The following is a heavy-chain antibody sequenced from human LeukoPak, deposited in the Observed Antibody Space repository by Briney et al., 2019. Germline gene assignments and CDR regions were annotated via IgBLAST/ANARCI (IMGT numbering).Heavy chain of an antibody. D-gene: IGHD4-17*01. J-gene: IGHJ4*02. Sequence: PSETLSLTCTVSGGSISSSSYYWGWIRQPPGKGLEWIGSIYYSGSTCYNPSLKSRVTISVDTSKNQFSLKLSSVTAADTAVYYCARGEDGTGDYRPTYFDSWGQGTLVTVSS. CDR1: GGSISSSSYY. V-gene: IGHV4-39*01. CDR2: IYYSGST. CDR3: ARGEDGTGDYRPTYFDS.